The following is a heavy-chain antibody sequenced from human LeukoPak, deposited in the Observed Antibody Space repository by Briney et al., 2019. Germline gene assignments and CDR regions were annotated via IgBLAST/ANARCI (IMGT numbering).Heavy chain of an antibody. CDR2: INPNSGGT. J-gene: IGHJ3*02. CDR3: ARAGIYYDSSGYLDAFDI. CDR1: GYTFTGYY. D-gene: IGHD3-22*01. V-gene: IGHV1-2*06. Sequence: ASVKVSCKASGYTFTGYYTHWVRQAPGQRLEWMGRINPNSGGTNYAKKFQGRGTMTRDTSISTAYMELSRLRSDDTAVYYCARAGIYYDSSGYLDAFDIWGQGTMVTVSS.